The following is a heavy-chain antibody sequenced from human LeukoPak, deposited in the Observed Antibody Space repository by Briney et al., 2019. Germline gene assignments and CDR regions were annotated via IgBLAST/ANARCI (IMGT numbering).Heavy chain of an antibody. V-gene: IGHV3-53*01. Sequence: GGSLRLSCAASGFSVSNTYMSWVRQAPGKGLEWVAAIYSGGSTHYVDSVRGRFTISRDTSKNTLYLQMDRLSDEDTAIYYCATDSTPAHSWGQGTRVTVSS. J-gene: IGHJ4*02. CDR1: GFSVSNTY. CDR3: ATDSTPAHS. D-gene: IGHD2/OR15-2a*01. CDR2: IYSGGST.